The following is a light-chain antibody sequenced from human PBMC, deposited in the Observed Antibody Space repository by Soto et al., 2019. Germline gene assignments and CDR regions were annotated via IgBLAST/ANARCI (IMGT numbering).Light chain of an antibody. Sequence: QSALTQPASVSGSPGQSITISCTGTSSDVGSYNLVSWYQQHPGKAPKLMIYEVSKRPSGVSNRFSGSKSGNTASLTISGFQAEDGADYYCCSYAGSSTPWVFGGGTQLTVL. V-gene: IGLV2-23*02. J-gene: IGLJ3*02. CDR1: SSDVGSYNL. CDR2: EVS. CDR3: CSYAGSSTPWV.